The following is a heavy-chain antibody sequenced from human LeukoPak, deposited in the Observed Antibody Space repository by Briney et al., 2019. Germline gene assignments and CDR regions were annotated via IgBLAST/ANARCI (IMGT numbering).Heavy chain of an antibody. Sequence: ASVKVSCTVSGYTLTELSMHWVRQAPGKGLEWMGGFDPEDGETIYAQKFQGRVTMTEDTSTDTAYMELSSLRSEDTAVYYCATPARRLRDGNYFDYWGQGTLVTVSS. V-gene: IGHV1-24*01. J-gene: IGHJ4*02. CDR1: GYTLTELS. D-gene: IGHD2-21*02. CDR3: ATPARRLRDGNYFDY. CDR2: FDPEDGET.